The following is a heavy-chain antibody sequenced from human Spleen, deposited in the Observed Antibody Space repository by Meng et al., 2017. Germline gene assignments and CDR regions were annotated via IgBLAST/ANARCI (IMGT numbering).Heavy chain of an antibody. V-gene: IGHV4-34*01. J-gene: IGHJ4*01. Sequence: QVRLQQWGGGLLKPSETLSLTCVVSGGSFRDYYWSWIRQPPGKGLEWIGEINHSGSTNYNPSLESRATISVDTSQNNLSLKLSSVTAADSAVYYCARGPTTMAHDFDYWGHGT. CDR1: GGSFRDYY. CDR3: ARGPTTMAHDFDY. CDR2: INHSGST. D-gene: IGHD4-11*01.